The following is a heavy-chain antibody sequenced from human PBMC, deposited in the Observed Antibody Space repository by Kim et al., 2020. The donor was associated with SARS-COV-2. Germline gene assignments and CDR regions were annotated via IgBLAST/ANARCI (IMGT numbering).Heavy chain of an antibody. CDR3: ASYCSYVSCYSAY. D-gene: IGHD2-15*01. Sequence: GGSLRLSCVASGFDFSVDSMIWVRQAPGKGLEWVSSIGTAGNDIYYGDSMKGRFTISRDNAKNSLYLQLNSLRVEDTALYYCASYCSYVSCYSAYWGQGT. J-gene: IGHJ4*02. CDR1: GFDFSVDS. V-gene: IGHV3-21*04. CDR2: IGTAGNDI.